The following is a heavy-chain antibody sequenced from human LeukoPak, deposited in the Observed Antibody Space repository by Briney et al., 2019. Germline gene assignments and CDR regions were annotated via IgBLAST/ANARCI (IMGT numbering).Heavy chain of an antibody. V-gene: IGHV3-15*01. CDR2: IKTKTEGETT. J-gene: IGHJ5*02. CDR1: GFSFSRAW. CDR3: TTGISISGVVVDP. Sequence: PGGSLRLSCVASGFSFSRAWMSWIRQAPGKGLEWVGRIKTKTEGETTGYAAPVKGRFTISRNDSKNTLYLQMDSLKTEDTAVYYCTTGISISGVVVDPWGQGTLVTVSS. D-gene: IGHD3-3*01.